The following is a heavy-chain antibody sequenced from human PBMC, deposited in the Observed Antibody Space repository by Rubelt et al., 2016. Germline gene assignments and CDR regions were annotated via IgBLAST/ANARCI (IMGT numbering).Heavy chain of an antibody. CDR3: AREDYDSKRGHFDY. D-gene: IGHD3-3*01. CDR1: GGSISSSSYY. Sequence: QLQLQESGPGLVKPSETLSLTCTVSGGSISSSSYYWGWIRQSPGKGLEWIASIHHSGTTYFNPSLKSRITISVDTSNNQFVLKVGSVTSADTAVYYCAREDYDSKRGHFDYWGQGTLVTDSS. CDR2: IHHSGTT. V-gene: IGHV4-39*07. J-gene: IGHJ4*02.